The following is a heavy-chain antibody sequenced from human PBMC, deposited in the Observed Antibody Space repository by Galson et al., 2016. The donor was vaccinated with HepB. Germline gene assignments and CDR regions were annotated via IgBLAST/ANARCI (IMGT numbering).Heavy chain of an antibody. CDR3: AKPAGVIGRYFHF. J-gene: IGHJ4*02. CDR2: VTKTGPST. D-gene: IGHD3-16*01. CDR1: GFTFTDYA. Sequence: SLRLSCAASGFTFTDYAMTWVRQAPGKGLEWVSTVTKTGPSTFYTDSVKGRFTIPRDSSKNTLDLQMNSLRAEDTAVYYCAKPAGVIGRYFHFWGQGALVTVSS. V-gene: IGHV3-23*01.